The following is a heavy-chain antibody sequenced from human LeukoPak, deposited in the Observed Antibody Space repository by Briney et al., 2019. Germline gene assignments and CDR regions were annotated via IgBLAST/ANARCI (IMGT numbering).Heavy chain of an antibody. J-gene: IGHJ4*01. V-gene: IGHV3-11*04. CDR2: ISAGGYPI. Sequence: PGGSLRLSCTGSGFTFNDYYMSWVRQAPGKGLEWLSFISAGGYPIYYADPVRGRFTISRDTAKNSLYLQMNSLRVEDTAVYYCIMTAGPPTDHWGQGALVTVSS. CDR3: IMTAGPPTDH. CDR1: GFTFNDYY.